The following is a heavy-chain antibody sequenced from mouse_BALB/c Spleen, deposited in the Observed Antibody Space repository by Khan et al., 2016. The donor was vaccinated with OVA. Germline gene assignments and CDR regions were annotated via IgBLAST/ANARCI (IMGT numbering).Heavy chain of an antibody. CDR2: INPNNGET. Sequence: VQLKQSGAELVKPGASVKLSCKVSGYTFTSYYMYWVKQRPGQGLEWIGGINPNNGETNFTEKFRSKVTLTVDKSSSTAYMQVSSLTSEDSAVYYCTRSGWSSFAYWGQGTLVTVSA. CDR3: TRSGWSSFAY. D-gene: IGHD2-3*01. V-gene: IGHV1S81*02. J-gene: IGHJ3*01. CDR1: GYTFTSYY.